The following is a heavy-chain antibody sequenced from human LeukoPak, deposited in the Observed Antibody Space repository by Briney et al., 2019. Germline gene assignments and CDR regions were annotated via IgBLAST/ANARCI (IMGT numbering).Heavy chain of an antibody. CDR1: RFTFSTFA. CDR2: ITGSGPYI. J-gene: IGHJ4*02. V-gene: IGHV3-21*06. Sequence: PGGSLRLSCAASRFTFSTFAMHWVRLSPGKGLEWVSSITGSGPYILYADSVKHRFTISRDNTKNLLYLEMNSLRAEDTAMYFCVRDVGAVRGEVYFDYWGQGTLVTVSS. D-gene: IGHD3-10*01. CDR3: VRDVGAVRGEVYFDY.